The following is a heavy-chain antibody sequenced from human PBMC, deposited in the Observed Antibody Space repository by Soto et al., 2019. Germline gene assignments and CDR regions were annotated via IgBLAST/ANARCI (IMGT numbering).Heavy chain of an antibody. D-gene: IGHD3-22*01. CDR1: GDSIGNSRFY. J-gene: IGHJ5*02. CDR2: IYHTGNA. V-gene: IGHV4-39*01. Sequence: SETLSLTCSVSGDSIGNSRFYWAWIRQPPGEGLEWIGSIYHTGNAYYNPSLKSRVTISVDTSKNQFSLKLTSVTAADAALYYCARDFLDSSDYTTNWFDPWGQGTLVTVS. CDR3: ARDFLDSSDYTTNWFDP.